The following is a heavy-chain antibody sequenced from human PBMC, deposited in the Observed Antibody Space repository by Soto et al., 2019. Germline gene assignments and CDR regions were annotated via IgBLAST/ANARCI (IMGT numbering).Heavy chain of an antibody. J-gene: IGHJ4*02. CDR2: VYASGTT. CDR3: ARYGGVGATGGLFDY. Sequence: SGTLSLTCIASGGAINSYGWSWIRQPAGKGLGGSGRVYASGTTDYNPSLNSRATLSVETSKNHFSLKLSTVNAADTAVYYCARYGGVGATGGLFDYWGQGTLVTVSS. CDR1: GGAINSYG. V-gene: IGHV4-59*10. D-gene: IGHD1-26*01.